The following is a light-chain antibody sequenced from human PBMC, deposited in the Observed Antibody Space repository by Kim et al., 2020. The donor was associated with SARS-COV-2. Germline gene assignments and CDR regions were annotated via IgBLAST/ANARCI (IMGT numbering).Light chain of an antibody. V-gene: IGKV3-20*01. CDR1: QSVGSDY. J-gene: IGKJ4*01. CDR2: GTS. Sequence: SPGERATVSCRTRQSVGSDYIAWDVQRRGQPPRLLVFGTSIRATGIPDRFSGSGSGTDFTLTISRLEPEDFAMYYCQQYGYSPLTFGGGTKVDIK. CDR3: QQYGYSPLT.